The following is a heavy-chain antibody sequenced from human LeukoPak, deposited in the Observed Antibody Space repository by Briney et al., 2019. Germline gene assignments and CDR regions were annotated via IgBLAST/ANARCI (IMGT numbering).Heavy chain of an antibody. CDR1: GYTFTSYD. D-gene: IGHD3-9*01. V-gene: IGHV1-8*01. Sequence: ASVKVSCKASGYTFTSYDINWVRQATGQGLEWMGWMNPNSGNTGYAQKFQGRVTMIRNTSISIAYMELSSLRSDDTAVYYCARATGKDILTGRKLDNWGQGTLVTVSS. CDR2: MNPNSGNT. CDR3: ARATGKDILTGRKLDN. J-gene: IGHJ4*02.